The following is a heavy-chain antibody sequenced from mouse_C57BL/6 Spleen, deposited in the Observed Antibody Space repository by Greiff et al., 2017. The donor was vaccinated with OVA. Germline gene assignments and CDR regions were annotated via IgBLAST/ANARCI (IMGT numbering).Heavy chain of an antibody. CDR1: GYTFTSYW. CDR3: AREGGNYPHYAMDY. Sequence: QVQLQQPGAELVRPGSSVKLSCKASGYTFTSYWMHWVKQRPIQGLEWIGNIDPSDSDTHYNQKFKDKATLTVDKSSSTAYMQLSSLTSEDSAVYDSAREGGNYPHYAMDYWGQGTSVTVSS. J-gene: IGHJ4*01. CDR2: IDPSDSDT. V-gene: IGHV1-52*01. D-gene: IGHD2-1*01.